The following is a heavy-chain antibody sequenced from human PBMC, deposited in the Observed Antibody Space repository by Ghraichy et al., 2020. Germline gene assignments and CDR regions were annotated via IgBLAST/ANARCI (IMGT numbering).Heavy chain of an antibody. J-gene: IGHJ4*02. V-gene: IGHV1-46*01. CDR2: VYPSGGSS. CDR3: ARHQGSYYRGFLDY. Sequence: ASLKVSCTASGYTFINYYIHWVRQAPGRGPEWMGVVYPSGGSSNYAQTFQGRVNMTRDTSTSTVYLNLTRLRSEDTAVYYCARHQGSYYRGFLDYWGQGTLVTVSS. CDR1: GYTFINYY. D-gene: IGHD3-10*01.